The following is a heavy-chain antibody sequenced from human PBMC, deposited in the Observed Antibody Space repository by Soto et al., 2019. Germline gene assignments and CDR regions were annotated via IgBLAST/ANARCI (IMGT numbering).Heavy chain of an antibody. J-gene: IGHJ5*02. CDR2: INNDETST. V-gene: IGHV3-74*01. CDR3: ASGVVGGVIVH. Sequence: EVQLVESGGGLVQPGGSLRLSCAASGFAFRSYWMHWVRQVPGKGLVWVSRINNDETSTNYADSVKGRFTISRDNAENTLYLQMNSLRVEDTPVYYCASGVVGGVIVHWGQGTLVTVSS. CDR1: GFAFRSYW. D-gene: IGHD3-16*01.